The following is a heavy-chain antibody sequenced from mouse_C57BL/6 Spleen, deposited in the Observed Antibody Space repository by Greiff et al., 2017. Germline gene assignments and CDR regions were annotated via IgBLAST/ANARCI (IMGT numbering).Heavy chain of an antibody. V-gene: IGHV1-62-2*01. CDR2: FYPGSGSI. CDR1: GYTFTEYT. CDR3: ARHEGPYYRQYYYAMDD. J-gene: IGHJ4*01. D-gene: IGHD2-12*01. Sequence: VQLQQSGAELVKPGASVKLSCKASGYTFTEYTIHWVKQRSGQGLEWIGWFYPGSGSIKYNEKFKDKATLTADKSSSTVYMELSRLTSEDSAIYFCARHEGPYYRQYYYAMDDWGQGTSVTVSS.